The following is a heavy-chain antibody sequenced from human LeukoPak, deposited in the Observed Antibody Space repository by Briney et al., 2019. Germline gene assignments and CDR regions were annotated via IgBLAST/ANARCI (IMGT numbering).Heavy chain of an antibody. D-gene: IGHD3-16*01. CDR1: GGSIISSSYY. CDR3: ARKFYDYASFLVWFDP. Sequence: PSEALSLTCIVSGGSIISSSYYGVCIRQPPGRGLEWIGNIYYSGCTYYTPCRKSRVTIYVDKSKKQFSLKLRSVSAADTAVYYCARKFYDYASFLVWFDPWGQGTLVTVSS. V-gene: IGHV4-39*01. J-gene: IGHJ5*02. CDR2: IYYSGCT.